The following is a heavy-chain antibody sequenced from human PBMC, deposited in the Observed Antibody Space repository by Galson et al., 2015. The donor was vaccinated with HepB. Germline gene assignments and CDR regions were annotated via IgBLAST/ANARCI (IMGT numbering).Heavy chain of an antibody. D-gene: IGHD5-18*01. Sequence: ETLSLTCIVSGYSISSGYYWGWIRQPPGKGLEWIGSIYHSGSTYYNSSLKSRVTTSVDTSKNQFSLKLSSVTAADTAVYYCARGMGYSYGPFDYWGQGTLVTVSS. J-gene: IGHJ4*02. CDR1: GYSISSGYY. CDR2: IYHSGST. CDR3: ARGMGYSYGPFDY. V-gene: IGHV4-38-2*02.